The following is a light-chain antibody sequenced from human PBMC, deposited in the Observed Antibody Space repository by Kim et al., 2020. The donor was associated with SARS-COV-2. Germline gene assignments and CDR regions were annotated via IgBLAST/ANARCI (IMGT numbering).Light chain of an antibody. CDR3: QAWDSSTAV. CDR1: KLGDKY. J-gene: IGLJ1*01. Sequence: VSPGQTASITCSGDKLGDKYAFWYQQKPGQSPVLVIYQDSKRPSGIPERFSGSNSGNTATLTISGTQAMDEADYYCQAWDSSTAVFGTGTKVTVL. CDR2: QDS. V-gene: IGLV3-1*01.